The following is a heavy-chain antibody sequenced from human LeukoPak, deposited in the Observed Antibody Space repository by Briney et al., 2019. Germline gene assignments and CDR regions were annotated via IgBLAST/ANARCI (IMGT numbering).Heavy chain of an antibody. CDR2: INHSGST. CDR3: ARGRFDFWSGPFAGD. V-gene: IGHV4-34*01. D-gene: IGHD3-3*01. CDR1: GGSFSGYY. Sequence: SETLSLTCAVYGGSFSGYYWSWIRQPPGKGLEWNGEINHSGSTNYNPSLKSRVTISVDTSKNQFSLKLSSVTAADTAVYYCARGRFDFWSGPFAGDWGQGTLVTVSS. J-gene: IGHJ4*02.